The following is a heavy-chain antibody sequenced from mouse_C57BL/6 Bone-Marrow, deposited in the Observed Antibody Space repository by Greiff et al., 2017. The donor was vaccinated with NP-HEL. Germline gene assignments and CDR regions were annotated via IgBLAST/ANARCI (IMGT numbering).Heavy chain of an antibody. CDR2: INPNNGGT. V-gene: IGHV1-22*01. Sequence: EVNLVESGPELVKPGASVKMSCKASGYTFTDYNMHWVKQSHGKSLEWIGYINPNNGGTSYNQKFKGKATLTVNKSSSTAYMELRSLTSEDSAFYYCARSELRKLFAYWGQGTLVTVSA. CDR1: GYTFTDYN. D-gene: IGHD1-1*01. J-gene: IGHJ3*01. CDR3: ARSELRKLFAY.